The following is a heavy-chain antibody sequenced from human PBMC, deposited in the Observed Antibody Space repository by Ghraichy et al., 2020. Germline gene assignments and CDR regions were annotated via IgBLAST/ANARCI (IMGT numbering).Heavy chain of an antibody. J-gene: IGHJ4*02. CDR1: GFTFDDYA. CDR2: ISWNSGSI. CDR3: AKGLWFGELSGDGLDY. D-gene: IGHD3-10*01. Sequence: GGSLRLSCAASGFTFDDYAMHWVRQAPGKGLEWVSGISWNSGSIGYADSVKGRFTISRDNAKNSLYLQMNSLRAKDTALYYCAKGLWFGELSGDGLDYWGQGTLVTVSS. V-gene: IGHV3-9*01.